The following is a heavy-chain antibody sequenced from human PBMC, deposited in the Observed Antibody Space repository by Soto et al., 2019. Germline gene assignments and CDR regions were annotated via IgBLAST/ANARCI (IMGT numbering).Heavy chain of an antibody. D-gene: IGHD2-21*02. Sequence: SETLSLTCTVSGGSISSGAYYWSWIRQHPGKGLEWIGYIYYTGSSYYNPSLKSRVTISVDTSKNQFSLKLSSVTAADTAVYYSARVAYCGGDCYLRGAFDIWGQGTMVTVS. CDR1: GGSISSGAYY. J-gene: IGHJ3*02. CDR3: ARVAYCGGDCYLRGAFDI. V-gene: IGHV4-31*03. CDR2: IYYTGSS.